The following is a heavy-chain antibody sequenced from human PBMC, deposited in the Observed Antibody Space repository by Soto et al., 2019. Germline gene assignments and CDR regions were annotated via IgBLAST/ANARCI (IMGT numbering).Heavy chain of an antibody. D-gene: IGHD5-12*01. CDR2: INQSGNT. V-gene: IGHV4-34*01. Sequence: SETLSLTCAVYGGSLSGDYSGWIRQPPGKGLEWVGEINQSGNTNYNRSLMGRATISADTPKNQFSLRVASVSAAGTAVYYCARARGYDRHRMDVGGRETTVTV. CDR1: GGSLSGDY. CDR3: ARARGYDRHRMDV. J-gene: IGHJ6*02.